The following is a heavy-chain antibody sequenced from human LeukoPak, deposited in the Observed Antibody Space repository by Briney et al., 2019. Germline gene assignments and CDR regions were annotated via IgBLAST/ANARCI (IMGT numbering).Heavy chain of an antibody. J-gene: IGHJ4*02. CDR2: IDGGGGRT. CDR1: GFTFSNYA. Sequence: GGSLRLSCVASGFTFSNYAISWVRQTPGKGLEWVSLIDGGGGRTYYAESVKGRFTISRANFKNTLYLQMNSLRADDTAVYYCAKDETGDGYNAIWGQGTLVAVSS. V-gene: IGHV3-23*01. CDR3: AKDETGDGYNAI. D-gene: IGHD5-24*01.